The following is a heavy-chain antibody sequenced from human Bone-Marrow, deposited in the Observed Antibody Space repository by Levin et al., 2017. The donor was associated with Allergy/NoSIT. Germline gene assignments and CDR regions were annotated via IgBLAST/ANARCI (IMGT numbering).Heavy chain of an antibody. V-gene: IGHV3-23*01. CDR1: GFAFSSNA. CDR2: ISGGGGST. CDR3: AKGPIAVAKVGYYYMDV. J-gene: IGHJ6*03. Sequence: GGSLRLSCAASGFAFSSNAMSWARRAPGKGLEWVSVISGGGGSTYYADSVKGRFTISRDNYKNTLYLQMNSLRVEDTAVYYCAKGPIAVAKVGYYYMDVWGKGTTVTVSS. D-gene: IGHD6-19*01.